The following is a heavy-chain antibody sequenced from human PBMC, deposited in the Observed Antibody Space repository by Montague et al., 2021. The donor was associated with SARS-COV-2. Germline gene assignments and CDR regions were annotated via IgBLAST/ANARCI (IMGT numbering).Heavy chain of an antibody. V-gene: IGHV4-4*07. J-gene: IGHJ6*02. Sequence: SETLSLTCTVPGGPISSYYWSWIRQPAGKGLEWIGRIYTSGTSKYNPSLKSRVTMSVDTSNNQFSLKLSSVTAADTAVYFCVGGWGIISFYNSGMDVWGQGTTVTVSS. CDR1: GGPISSYY. CDR2: IYTSGTS. CDR3: VGGWGIISFYNSGMDV. D-gene: IGHD3-10*01.